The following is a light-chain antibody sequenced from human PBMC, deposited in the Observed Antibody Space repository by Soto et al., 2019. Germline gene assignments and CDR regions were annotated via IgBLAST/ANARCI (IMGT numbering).Light chain of an antibody. CDR3: HQYYNWPT. Sequence: VLTQSPVTLSLSPGERATLSCRAIPSVSSNYIAWHTQKPGQAPRLLIYGASTRATGVPVRFSGIGSGTEFTLALRSLKSDESAVDYCHQYYNWPTFGPGTRREIK. J-gene: IGKJ5*01. CDR2: GAS. CDR1: PSVSSN. V-gene: IGKV3-15*01.